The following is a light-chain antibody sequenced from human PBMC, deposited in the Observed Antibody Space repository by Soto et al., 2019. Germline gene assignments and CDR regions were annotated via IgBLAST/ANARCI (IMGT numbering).Light chain of an antibody. J-gene: IGLJ2*01. Sequence: QSALTQPPSASGSPGQSVSISCTGTSSDVGGYNYVSWYQQHPGKAPKLMIYEVNQRPSGVPDRFSGSKSDNTASLTVSRLQAEDEADYYCSSYAGSSKLVFGGGTKLT. CDR2: EVN. V-gene: IGLV2-8*01. CDR3: SSYAGSSKLV. CDR1: SSDVGGYNY.